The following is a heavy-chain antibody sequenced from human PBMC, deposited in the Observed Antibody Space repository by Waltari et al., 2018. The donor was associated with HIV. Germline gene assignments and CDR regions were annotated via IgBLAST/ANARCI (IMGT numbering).Heavy chain of an antibody. J-gene: IGHJ4*02. D-gene: IGHD6-19*01. CDR3: ARASRGVAVAGFDY. CDR1: GFTFSSYT. V-gene: IGHV3-21*01. Sequence: EVQLVESGGGLVKPGGSLRVSCEASGFTFSSYTLNWVRQAPGKGLEWVSSISSSSSDIYYAVSVKGRFTISRDNAKNSLFLQMSSLRAEDMAVYYCARASRGVAVAGFDYWGQGILVTVSS. CDR2: ISSSSSDI.